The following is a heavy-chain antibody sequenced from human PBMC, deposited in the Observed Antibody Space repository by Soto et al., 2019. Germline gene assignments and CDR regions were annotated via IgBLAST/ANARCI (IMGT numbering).Heavy chain of an antibody. Sequence: GGSLRLSCETSGFTYSSCWMSWVRQAPGKELEWVATIKQDGSETFYVDSVKGRFTISRDNAKNSLYLQMNSLRAEDTAVYYCARDELWPPPLFDYWGQGTLATVSS. CDR2: IKQDGSET. D-gene: IGHD1-26*01. J-gene: IGHJ4*02. V-gene: IGHV3-7*03. CDR3: ARDELWPPPLFDY. CDR1: GFTYSSCW.